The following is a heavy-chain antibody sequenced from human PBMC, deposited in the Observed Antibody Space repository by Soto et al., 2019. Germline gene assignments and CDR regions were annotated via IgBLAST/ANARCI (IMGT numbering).Heavy chain of an antibody. CDR3: ARQVSYSDSLRNYFDK. Sequence: PSETLSLTCTVSGGSISSSSYYWGWIRQPPGKGLEWIGSIDRSATTYYNPSLKGRVTMSVDTSKNQFSLRLTSVSAADTAVYYCARQVSYSDSLRNYFDKWSQGTLVTVSS. CDR1: GGSISSSSYY. D-gene: IGHD3-3*01. CDR2: IDRSATT. J-gene: IGHJ4*02. V-gene: IGHV4-39*01.